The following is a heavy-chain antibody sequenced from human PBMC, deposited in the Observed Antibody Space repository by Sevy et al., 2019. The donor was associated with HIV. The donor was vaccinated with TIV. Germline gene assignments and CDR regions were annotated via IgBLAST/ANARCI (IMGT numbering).Heavy chain of an antibody. Sequence: GGSLRLSCAASGFTFSSYAMSWVRQAPGKGLEWVSAISGSGGSTYYADSVKGRFTISRDNSKNTLYLQMNSLRAKDTAVYYCAKDLGYSGSYRCDYWGQGTLVTVSS. D-gene: IGHD1-26*01. J-gene: IGHJ4*02. CDR2: ISGSGGST. CDR1: GFTFSSYA. V-gene: IGHV3-23*01. CDR3: AKDLGYSGSYRCDY.